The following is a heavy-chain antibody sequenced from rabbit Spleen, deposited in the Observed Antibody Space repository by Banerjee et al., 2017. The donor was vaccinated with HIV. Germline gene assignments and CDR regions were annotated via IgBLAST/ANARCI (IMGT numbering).Heavy chain of an antibody. D-gene: IGHD4-1*01. CDR2: IYVGTGST. V-gene: IGHV1S40*01. CDR3: VSSTSVGWVLNL. CDR1: GFTISSTYW. Sequence: QSLEESGGDLVKPGASLTLTCKASGFTISSTYWICWVRQAPGKGLEWIGIIYVGTGSTDYATWVNGRFTISSHNAQNTLYLQLNSLTAADTATYFCVSSTSVGWVLNLWGPGTLVTVS. J-gene: IGHJ4*01.